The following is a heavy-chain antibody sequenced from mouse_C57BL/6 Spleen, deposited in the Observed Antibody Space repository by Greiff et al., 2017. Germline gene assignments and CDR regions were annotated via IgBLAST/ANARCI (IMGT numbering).Heavy chain of an antibody. CDR2: IDPETGGT. V-gene: IGHV1-15*01. D-gene: IGHD1-1*01. Sequence: VQLQQSGAELVRPGASVTLSCKASGYTFTDYEMHWVKQTPVHGLEWIGAIDPETGGTAYNQKFKGKALLTADKSSSAAYMELRSLTSEDSAVYYCTREGNYYGSSYGYFDVWGTGTTVTVSS. CDR3: TREGNYYGSSYGYFDV. J-gene: IGHJ1*03. CDR1: GYTFTDYE.